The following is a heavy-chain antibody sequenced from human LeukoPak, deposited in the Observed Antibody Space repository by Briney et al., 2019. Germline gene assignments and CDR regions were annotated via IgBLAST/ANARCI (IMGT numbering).Heavy chain of an antibody. J-gene: IGHJ4*02. D-gene: IGHD3-9*01. V-gene: IGHV4-39*01. CDR1: GGSISSSSYY. CDR3: ARHPRESLPPGILTGPEYYFDY. CDR2: IYYSGSA. Sequence: PSETLSLTCTVSGGSISSSSYYWGWIRQPPGKGLEWIGSIYYSGSAYYNPSLKSRVTISVDTSKNQFSLKLSSVTAADTAVYYCARHPRESLPPGILTGPEYYFDYWGQGTLVTVSS.